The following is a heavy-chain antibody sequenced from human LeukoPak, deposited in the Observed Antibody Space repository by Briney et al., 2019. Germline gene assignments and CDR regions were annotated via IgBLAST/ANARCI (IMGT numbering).Heavy chain of an antibody. V-gene: IGHV3-21*01. D-gene: IGHD7-27*01. Sequence: GGSLRLSCAASGFTFSSYSMNWVRQAPGKGLEWVSSISSSSSYIYYADSVKGRFTISRDNAKNSLYLQMNSLRAEDTAVYYCARGEVNWASFDYWGQGTLVTVSS. CDR2: ISSSSSYI. CDR1: GFTFSSYS. J-gene: IGHJ4*02. CDR3: ARGEVNWASFDY.